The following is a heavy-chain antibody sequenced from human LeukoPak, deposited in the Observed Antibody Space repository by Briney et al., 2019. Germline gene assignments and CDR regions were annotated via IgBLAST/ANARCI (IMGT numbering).Heavy chain of an antibody. CDR3: ARVSSRRFPPTYNYDRRNYLDY. Sequence: GGSLRLSCAASGFTVSSNYMSWVRQAPGKGLEWVSYISSSSSTIYYADSVKGRFTISRDNAKNSLYLQMNSLRAEDTAVYYCARVSSRRFPPTYNYDRRNYLDYWGQGTLVTVSS. D-gene: IGHD3-22*01. V-gene: IGHV3-48*01. CDR2: ISSSSSTI. J-gene: IGHJ4*02. CDR1: GFTVSSNY.